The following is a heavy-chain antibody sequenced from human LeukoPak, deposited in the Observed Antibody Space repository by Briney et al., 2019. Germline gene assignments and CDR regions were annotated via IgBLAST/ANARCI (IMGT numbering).Heavy chain of an antibody. CDR3: AKDREGTMAYDYFDC. Sequence: GGSLRLSCAASGFIFSSYSMSWVRQTPEKGLEWVSTISGSGGSTNYADSVKGRFTISRDNSKNTLNLQMNSLRVEDTAEYYCAKDREGTMAYDYFDCWGQGTLVTVSS. D-gene: IGHD3-16*01. CDR1: GFIFSSYS. J-gene: IGHJ4*02. CDR2: ISGSGGST. V-gene: IGHV3-23*01.